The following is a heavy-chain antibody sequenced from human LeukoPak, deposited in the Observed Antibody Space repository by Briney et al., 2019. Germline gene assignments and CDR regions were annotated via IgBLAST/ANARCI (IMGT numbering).Heavy chain of an antibody. Sequence: SETLSLTCTVSGGSISSYYWSWIRQPPGAGLEWIGYIYTSGSTNYNPSLKSRVTISVDTSKNQFSLKLSSVTAADTAVYYCARELGGYYGSGSYNWFDPWGQGTLVTVSS. CDR2: IYTSGST. CDR1: GGSISSYY. J-gene: IGHJ5*02. CDR3: ARELGGYYGSGSYNWFDP. D-gene: IGHD3-10*01. V-gene: IGHV4-59*01.